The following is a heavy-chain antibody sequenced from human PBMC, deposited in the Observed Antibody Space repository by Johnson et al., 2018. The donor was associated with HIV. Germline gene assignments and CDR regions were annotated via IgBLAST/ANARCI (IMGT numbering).Heavy chain of an antibody. Sequence: VQLVESGGGLVQPGGSLRLSCAASGFTFSSYAMHWVRQAPGKGLEYVSAIRSNGGSTYYAKSVKGRFTISRDNSKNTLYVQMNSLRVEDTAVYYCAKDDSPSGAFDIWGQGTMVTVSS. V-gene: IGHV3-64*01. CDR1: GFTFSSYA. CDR2: IRSNGGST. CDR3: AKDDSPSGAFDI. J-gene: IGHJ3*02. D-gene: IGHD3-10*01.